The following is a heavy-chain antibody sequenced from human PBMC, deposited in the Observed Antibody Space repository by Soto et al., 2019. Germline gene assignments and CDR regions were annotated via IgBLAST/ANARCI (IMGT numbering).Heavy chain of an antibody. CDR3: ARVGYSSGWWSEGYYYGMDV. D-gene: IGHD6-19*01. CDR2: MNPNSGNT. J-gene: IGHJ6*02. Sequence: AASVKVSCKASGYTFTSYDINWVRQATGQGLEWMGWMNPNSGNTGYAQKFQGRVTMTRNTSISTAYMELSSLRSEDTAVYYCARVGYSSGWWSEGYYYGMDVWGQGTTVTV. CDR1: GYTFTSYD. V-gene: IGHV1-8*01.